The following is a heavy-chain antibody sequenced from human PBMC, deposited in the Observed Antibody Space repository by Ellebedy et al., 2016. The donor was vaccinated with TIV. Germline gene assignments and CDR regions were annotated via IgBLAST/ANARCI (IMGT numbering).Heavy chain of an antibody. CDR1: GGSFSGYY. CDR3: ARGGDQLAKRGLSFDY. Sequence: MPGGSLRLSCAVYGGSFSGYYWSWIRQPPGKGLEWIGEINHSGSTNYNPSLKSRVTISVDTSKNQFSLKLSSVTAADTAVYYCARGGDQLAKRGLSFDYWGQGTLVTVSS. CDR2: INHSGST. V-gene: IGHV4-34*01. J-gene: IGHJ4*02. D-gene: IGHD2/OR15-2a*01.